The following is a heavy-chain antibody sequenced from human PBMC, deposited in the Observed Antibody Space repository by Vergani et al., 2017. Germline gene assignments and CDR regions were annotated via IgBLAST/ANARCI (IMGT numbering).Heavy chain of an antibody. D-gene: IGHD2-2*01. Sequence: EVQLVQSGAEVKKPGESLKISCKGSGYSFTSYWIGWVRQMPGKGLEWMGIIYPGDSDTRYSTSFQGQVTISADKSISTAYLQWSSLKASDTAMYYCARHYAAPAAYLLHAFDIWGQGTMVTVSS. V-gene: IGHV5-51*01. CDR2: IYPGDSDT. J-gene: IGHJ3*02. CDR1: GYSFTSYW. CDR3: ARHYAAPAAYLLHAFDI.